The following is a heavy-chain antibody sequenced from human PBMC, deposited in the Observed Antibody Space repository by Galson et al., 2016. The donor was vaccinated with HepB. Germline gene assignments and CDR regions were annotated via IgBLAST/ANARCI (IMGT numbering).Heavy chain of an antibody. V-gene: IGHV4-31*03. CDR2: VYYKGAT. CDR3: ARESPTVAATPDTFDI. J-gene: IGHJ3*02. Sequence: TLSLTCTVSGDSISSGEYYWNWIRQHPEERLEWIGYVYYKGATYYSPSLQSRVTISMDTSANQFSLKLTSVTAADTAVYYCARESPTVAATPDTFDIWGQGTMVTFSS. D-gene: IGHD6-19*01. CDR1: GDSISSGEYY.